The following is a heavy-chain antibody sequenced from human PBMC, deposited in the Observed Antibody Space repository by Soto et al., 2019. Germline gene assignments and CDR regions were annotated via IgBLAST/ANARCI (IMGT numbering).Heavy chain of an antibody. J-gene: IGHJ4*02. Sequence: SETLSLTCTVSGGSISSYYWSWIRQPAGKGLEWIGRIYTSGSTNYNPSLKSRVTMSVDTSKNQFSLKLSSVTAADTAVYYCVGTGYSSSWSYYFDYWGQRTLVIVSS. V-gene: IGHV4-4*07. CDR1: GGSISSYY. D-gene: IGHD6-13*01. CDR2: IYTSGST. CDR3: VGTGYSSSWSYYFDY.